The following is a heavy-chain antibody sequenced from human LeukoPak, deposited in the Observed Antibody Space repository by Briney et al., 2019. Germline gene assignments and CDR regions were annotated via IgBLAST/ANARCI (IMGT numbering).Heavy chain of an antibody. V-gene: IGHV3-33*01. CDR3: ARDGSIHYDFWSGYSYNWFDP. D-gene: IGHD3-3*01. J-gene: IGHJ5*02. CDR1: GFTFSSYG. CDR2: IWYDGSNK. Sequence: PGGSLRLSCAASGFTFSSYGMHWVRQAPGKGLEWVAVIWYDGSNKYYADSVKGRFTISRDNSKNTLYLQMNGLRAEDTAVYYCARDGSIHYDFWSGYSYNWFDPWGQGTLVTVSS.